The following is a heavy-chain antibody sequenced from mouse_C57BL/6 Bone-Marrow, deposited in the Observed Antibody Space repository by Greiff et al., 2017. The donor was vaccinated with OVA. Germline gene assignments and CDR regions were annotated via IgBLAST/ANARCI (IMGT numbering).Heavy chain of an antibody. CDR1: GYTFTNYW. D-gene: IGHD2-1*01. CDR2: IYPGGGYT. Sequence: QVQLKQSGAELVRPGTSVKMSCKASGYTFTNYWIGWAKQRPGHGLEWIGDIYPGGGYTNYNEKFKGKATLTADKSSSTAYMQFSSLTSEDSAIYYCARGRRDYGNPYAMDYWGQGTSVTVSS. V-gene: IGHV1-63*01. CDR3: ARGRRDYGNPYAMDY. J-gene: IGHJ4*01.